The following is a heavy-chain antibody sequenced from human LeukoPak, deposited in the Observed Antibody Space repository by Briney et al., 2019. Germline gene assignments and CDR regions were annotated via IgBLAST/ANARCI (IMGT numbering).Heavy chain of an antibody. V-gene: IGHV3-64D*09. D-gene: IGHD6-13*01. J-gene: IGHJ4*02. Sequence: GGSLRLSCSASGFTFSSYAIYWVRQTPGKGLEYVAAISSDGDSTYYADSAKGRFTISRDNSENTVFLQVSSLRTEDTAVYYCVNIAAEDYWGQGTLVTVSS. CDR2: ISSDGDST. CDR3: VNIAAEDY. CDR1: GFTFSSYA.